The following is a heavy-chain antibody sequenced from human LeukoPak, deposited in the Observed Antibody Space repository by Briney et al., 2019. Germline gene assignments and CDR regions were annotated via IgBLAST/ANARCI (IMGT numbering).Heavy chain of an antibody. CDR2: MSGSGGTT. J-gene: IGHJ4*02. CDR1: GFAFSSYA. D-gene: IGHD3-9*01. CDR3: AKGLINDWSALDY. V-gene: IGHV3-23*01. Sequence: GGSLRLSCAASGFAFSSYAMTWVRQAPGKGLEWVSAMSGSGGTTYYADSVKGRFTISRDNSKNTLYLQMTSLRAEDTAVYYCAKGLINDWSALDYWGQGTLVTVSS.